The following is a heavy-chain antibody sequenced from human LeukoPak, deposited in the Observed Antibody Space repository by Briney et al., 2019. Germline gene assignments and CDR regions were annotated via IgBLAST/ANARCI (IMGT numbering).Heavy chain of an antibody. CDR2: IIPIFGTA. CDR3: ASSPFPYYYDSSGYYDYFDY. J-gene: IGHJ4*02. V-gene: IGHV1-69*01. Sequence: SVKVSCKASGGTFSSYAISWVRQAPGQGLEWMGGIIPIFGTANYAQKFQGRVTITADESTSTAYMELSSLRSEDTAAYYCASSPFPYYYDSSGYYDYFDYWGQGTLVTVSS. D-gene: IGHD3-22*01. CDR1: GGTFSSYA.